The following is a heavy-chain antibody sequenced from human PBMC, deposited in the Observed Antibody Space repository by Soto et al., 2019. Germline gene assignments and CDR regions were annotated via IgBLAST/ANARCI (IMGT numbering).Heavy chain of an antibody. CDR1: GYNFAGYW. CDR3: ARGGVSTRTFDH. V-gene: IGHV5-51*01. Sequence: GESLKISCKGSGYNFAGYWIAWVRQMPGKGLELMGIIYPSDSDTRYRPSFQGQVTISADKSISSAYLQWSSLRASDTAMYYCARGGVSTRTFDHWGQGTPVTVSS. D-gene: IGHD3-3*01. CDR2: IYPSDSDT. J-gene: IGHJ4*02.